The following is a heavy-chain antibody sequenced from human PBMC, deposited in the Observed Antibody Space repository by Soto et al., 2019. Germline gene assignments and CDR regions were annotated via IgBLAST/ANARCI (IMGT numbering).Heavy chain of an antibody. CDR3: TRWLDYDILTGPGP. CDR1: DFAFTNAW. J-gene: IGHJ3*01. V-gene: IGHV3-15*07. D-gene: IGHD3-9*01. CDR2: IKSKTHGGTT. Sequence: GGSLRLSCAASDFAFTNAWINWVRQAPGKGLEWVGRIKSKTHGGTTDFAAPVKGRFAISRDDSKNMVYLQMNSLKTEDTAVYYCTRWLDYDILTGPGPWGQGTMVTVSS.